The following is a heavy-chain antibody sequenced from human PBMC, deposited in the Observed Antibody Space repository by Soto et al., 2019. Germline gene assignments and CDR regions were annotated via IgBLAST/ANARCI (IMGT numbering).Heavy chain of an antibody. Sequence: EVQLVESGGDLVQRGGSLGLSCVASGFTFSVYSMNWVRQAPGKGLEWFSYITSDTKTIKYADSVKGRFTISRDTAKNSLYLQMNSLRDDATAVYYCARSVEGHFDYWGQGTVVTVSS. CDR1: GFTFSVYS. J-gene: IGHJ4*02. V-gene: IGHV3-48*02. D-gene: IGHD6-19*01. CDR2: ITSDTKTI. CDR3: ARSVEGHFDY.